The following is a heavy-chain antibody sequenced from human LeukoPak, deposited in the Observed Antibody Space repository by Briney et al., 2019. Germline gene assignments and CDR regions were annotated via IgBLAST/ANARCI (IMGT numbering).Heavy chain of an antibody. D-gene: IGHD1-14*01. CDR3: AKVTGHYFFDY. CDR2: ISSDGSNK. CDR1: GFTFSNYG. V-gene: IGHV3-30*18. J-gene: IGHJ4*02. Sequence: PGGSLRLSCAASGFTFSNYGMHGVRQAPGKGLEWVEVISSDGSNKYYADSVKGLFTISRDNSKNTLYLQMTSPTAEDTAVYYCAKVTGHYFFDYWGQGTRVTVSS.